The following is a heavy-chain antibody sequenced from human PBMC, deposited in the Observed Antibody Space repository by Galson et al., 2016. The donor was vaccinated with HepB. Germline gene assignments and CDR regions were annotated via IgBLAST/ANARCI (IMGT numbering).Heavy chain of an antibody. CDR1: GYSFSTYY. D-gene: IGHD1-26*01. V-gene: IGHV1-2*06. Sequence: SVKVSCKASGYSFSTYYIHWVRQAPGQGLEWMGRINPNSGDTHYGQKFRGRVTMTRDTSITTVYMEVRRLRSDDTATYYCARDAVGFDFWGQGTLVTVSS. J-gene: IGHJ4*02. CDR2: INPNSGDT. CDR3: ARDAVGFDF.